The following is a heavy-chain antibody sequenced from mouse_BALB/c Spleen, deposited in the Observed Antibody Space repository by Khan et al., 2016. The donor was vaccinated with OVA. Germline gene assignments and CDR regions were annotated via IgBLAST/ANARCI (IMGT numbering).Heavy chain of an antibody. Sequence: QIQLVQSGPELKKPGETVKISCKASGYTFTNYGMNWVKQAPGKGLKWMGWINTYTGEPTYTDDFKGRFAFSLEPSASTAYLQINNLKNEDMATYFGARGASYGYFDVWGAGTTVTVSS. CDR1: GYTFTNYG. CDR3: ARGASYGYFDV. CDR2: INTYTGEP. J-gene: IGHJ1*01. V-gene: IGHV9-1*02.